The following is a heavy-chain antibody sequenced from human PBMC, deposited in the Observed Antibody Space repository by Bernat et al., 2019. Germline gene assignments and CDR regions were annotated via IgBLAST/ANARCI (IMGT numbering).Heavy chain of an antibody. D-gene: IGHD2-15*01. CDR1: GGSISSSSYY. V-gene: IGHV4-39*01. CDR3: ARLETYCSGGICYNLGAFDI. CDR2: IYSSGST. Sequence: QLQLQESGPGLVKPSETLSLTCTVSGGSISSSSYYWGWIRQPPGKGLEWIGSIYSSGSTYYNPALKSRVTMSVDTSKSQFTMKLSSVTAAETAVCYCARLETYCSGGICYNLGAFDIWGQGTMVTVSS. J-gene: IGHJ3*02.